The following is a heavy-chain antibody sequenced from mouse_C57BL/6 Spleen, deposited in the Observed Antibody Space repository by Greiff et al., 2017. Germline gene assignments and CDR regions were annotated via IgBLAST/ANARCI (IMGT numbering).Heavy chain of an antibody. V-gene: IGHV1-19*01. J-gene: IGHJ2*01. CDR1: GYTFTDYY. Sequence: EVQLQQSGPVLVKPGASVKMSCKASGYTFTDYYMNWVKQSHGKSLEWIGVINPYNGGTSYNQKFKGKATLTVDKSSSTAYMELNSLTSEDSAVYYCARGYYGNYYFDYWGQGTTLTVSS. CDR2: INPYNGGT. D-gene: IGHD2-1*01. CDR3: ARGYYGNYYFDY.